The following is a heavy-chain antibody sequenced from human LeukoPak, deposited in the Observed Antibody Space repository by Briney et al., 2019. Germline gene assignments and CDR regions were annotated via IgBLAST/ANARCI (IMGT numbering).Heavy chain of an antibody. V-gene: IGHV3-7*01. D-gene: IGHD2-2*01. J-gene: IGHJ4*02. CDR3: AREAYQLAVFDY. CDR1: GFTFSSYW. CDR2: IKEDGSEK. Sequence: PGGSLRLSCAASGFTFSSYWMNWVRQAPGKGLEWVANIKEDGSEKYYVDSVKGRFTISRDNAKNSLDLQMNSLRAEDTAVYYCAREAYQLAVFDYWGQGTLVTVSS.